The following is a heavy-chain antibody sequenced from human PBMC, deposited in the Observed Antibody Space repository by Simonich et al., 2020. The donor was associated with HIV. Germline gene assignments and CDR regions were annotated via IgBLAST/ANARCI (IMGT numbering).Heavy chain of an antibody. J-gene: IGHJ4*02. Sequence: QVQLQQWGAGLLKPSETLSLTCAVYGGSFSGYYWSWIRQPPGKGLEWIGGINHSGGNNYNPSLKSRVTISVDTSKNQFSLKLSSVTAADTAVYYCAGSVADIVAAGFGFWGQGTLVTVSS. CDR3: AGSVADIVAAGFGF. D-gene: IGHD5-12*01. CDR1: GGSFSGYY. CDR2: INHSGGN. V-gene: IGHV4-34*01.